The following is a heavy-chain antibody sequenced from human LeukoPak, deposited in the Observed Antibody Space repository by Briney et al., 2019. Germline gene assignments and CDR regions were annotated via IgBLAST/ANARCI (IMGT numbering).Heavy chain of an antibody. Sequence: EASVKVSCKASGGTFSSYAISWVRQAPGQGLEWMGGIIPIFGTANYAQKFQGRVTITTDESTSTAYMELSSLRSEDTAVYYCARDRGGVTLFGYWGQGTLVTVSS. CDR2: IIPIFGTA. CDR1: GGTFSSYA. D-gene: IGHD3-10*01. J-gene: IGHJ4*02. CDR3: ARDRGGVTLFGY. V-gene: IGHV1-69*05.